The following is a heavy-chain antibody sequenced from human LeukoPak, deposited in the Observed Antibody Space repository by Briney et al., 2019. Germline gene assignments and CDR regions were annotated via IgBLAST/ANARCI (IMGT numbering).Heavy chain of an antibody. D-gene: IGHD3-16*01. CDR1: GFTFSSYA. V-gene: IGHV3-23*01. Sequence: GGSLTLSCAASGFTFSSYAMSWVRQAPARGLEWVSSLRGDGETFYIDSVKGRFTLSRDEFRNTVYLQLNNLRVEDTAVYFCAKASWVSRADAVLWGQGTLVTVSS. J-gene: IGHJ4*02. CDR2: LRGDGET. CDR3: AKASWVSRADAVL.